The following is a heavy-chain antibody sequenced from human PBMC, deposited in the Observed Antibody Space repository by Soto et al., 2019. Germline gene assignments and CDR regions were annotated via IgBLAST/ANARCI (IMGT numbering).Heavy chain of an antibody. CDR1: GFTFSSYA. CDR2: ISESGGST. V-gene: IGHV3-23*01. J-gene: IGHJ3*01. Sequence: EVQVLESGGGLVQPGGSLRLSCAASGFTFSSYAMNWVRQAPGKGLEWVSGISESGGSTNYADSVKGRFTISRDNSMNMLFLHINSLRVEDTAAYYCANFDSGGVTGTGKDAFHVWGQGTMVTVSS. D-gene: IGHD1-7*01. CDR3: ANFDSGGVTGTGKDAFHV.